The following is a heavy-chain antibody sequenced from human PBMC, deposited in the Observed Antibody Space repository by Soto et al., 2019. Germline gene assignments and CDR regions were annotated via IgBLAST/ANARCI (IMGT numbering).Heavy chain of an antibody. CDR3: ASSWGSGSNNVRLYYYYYGMDV. J-gene: IGHJ6*02. CDR2: ISYDGSNK. V-gene: IGHV3-30-3*01. D-gene: IGHD3-10*01. CDR1: GFTFSSYA. Sequence: PGGSLRLSCAASGFTFSSYAMHWVRQAPGEGLEWVAVISYDGSNKYYADSVKGRFTISRDNSKNTLYLQMNSLRAEDTAVYYCASSWGSGSNNVRLYYYYYGMDVWRQGTTVTVSS.